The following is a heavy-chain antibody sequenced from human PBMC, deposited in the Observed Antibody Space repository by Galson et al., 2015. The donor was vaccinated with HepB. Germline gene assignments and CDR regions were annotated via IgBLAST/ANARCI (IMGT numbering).Heavy chain of an antibody. CDR3: ARDSSPWDYDSSGVFDY. V-gene: IGHV3-7*01. J-gene: IGHJ4*02. Sequence: SLRLSCAASGFTFSSYWMSWVRQAPGKGLEWVANIKQDGSEKYYVDSVKGRFTISRDNAKNSLYLQMNSLRAEDTAVYYCARDSSPWDYDSSGVFDYWGQGTLVTVSS. D-gene: IGHD3-22*01. CDR1: GFTFSSYW. CDR2: IKQDGSEK.